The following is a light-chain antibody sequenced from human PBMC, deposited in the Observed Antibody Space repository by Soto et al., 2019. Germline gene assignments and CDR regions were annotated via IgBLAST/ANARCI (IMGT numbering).Light chain of an antibody. CDR1: SSDVGAYNY. J-gene: IGLJ1*01. Sequence: QAVVTQPASVSGSPGQSIAISCTGTSSDVGAYNYVSWYQQHPGKAPKLMIYDVTNRPSGVSNRFSGSKSGNTASLTISGLQAEDEADYYCSSYTVSRTYVFGTGTKLTVL. CDR2: DVT. CDR3: SSYTVSRTYV. V-gene: IGLV2-14*03.